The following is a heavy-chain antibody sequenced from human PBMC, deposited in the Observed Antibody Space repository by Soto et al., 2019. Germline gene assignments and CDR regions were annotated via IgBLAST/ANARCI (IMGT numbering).Heavy chain of an antibody. CDR3: ARLIVRPRATDIVATIERKYNWFDP. Sequence: PSETLSLTCAVYGGSFSGYYWSWIRQTPGKGLEWIGEINHSGSTNYNPSLNSRVTISVDTSKNQFSLKLSSVTAADTAVYYCARLIVRPRATDIVATIERKYNWFDPWGQGTLVTVSS. D-gene: IGHD5-12*01. J-gene: IGHJ5*02. CDR2: INHSGST. V-gene: IGHV4-34*01. CDR1: GGSFSGYY.